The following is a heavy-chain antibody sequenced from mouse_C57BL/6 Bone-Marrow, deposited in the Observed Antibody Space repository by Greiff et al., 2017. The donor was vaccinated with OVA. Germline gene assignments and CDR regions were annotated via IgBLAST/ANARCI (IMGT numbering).Heavy chain of an antibody. CDR2: IDPETGGT. V-gene: IGHV1-15*01. Sequence: VKLQESGAELVRPGASVTLSCKASGYTFTDYEMHWVKQTPVHGLEWIGAIDPETGGTAYNQKFKGKAILTADKSSSTAYMELRSLTSEDSAVYYCTRRYYGSSYERYCDVWGTGTTVTVSS. D-gene: IGHD1-1*01. J-gene: IGHJ1*03. CDR1: GYTFTDYE. CDR3: TRRYYGSSYERYCDV.